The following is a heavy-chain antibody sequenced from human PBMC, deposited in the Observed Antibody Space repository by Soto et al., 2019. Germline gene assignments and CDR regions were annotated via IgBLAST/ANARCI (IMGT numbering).Heavy chain of an antibody. V-gene: IGHV4-59*08. CDR2: IYYSGST. CDR3: ARHFVRRGYCSGGSCYRLGSDY. CDR1: GGSISSYY. J-gene: IGHJ4*02. D-gene: IGHD2-15*01. Sequence: PSETLSLTCTVSGGSISSYYWSWIRQPPGKGLEWIGYIYYSGSTNYNPSLKSRVTISVDTSKNQFSLKLSSVTAADTAVYYCARHFVRRGYCSGGSCYRLGSDYWGQGTLVTVSS.